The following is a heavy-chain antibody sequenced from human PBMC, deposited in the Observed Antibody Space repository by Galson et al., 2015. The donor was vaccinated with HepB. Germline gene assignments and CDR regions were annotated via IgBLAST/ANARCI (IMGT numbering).Heavy chain of an antibody. Sequence: SLRLSCAASGFTFSSYGMHWVRQAPGRGLEGVAVISYDGGNKYYADSVKGRFTISRGNSKNTLHLQMNSLRAEDKAVYYCAKGEQWLVKPTLDYWGQGTLVTVSS. D-gene: IGHD6-19*01. CDR1: GFTFSSYG. V-gene: IGHV3-30*18. J-gene: IGHJ4*02. CDR2: ISYDGGNK. CDR3: AKGEQWLVKPTLDY.